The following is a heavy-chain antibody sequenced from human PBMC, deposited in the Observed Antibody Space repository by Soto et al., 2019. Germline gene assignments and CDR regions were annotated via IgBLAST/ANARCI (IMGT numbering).Heavy chain of an antibody. CDR3: AKLIGSSYGYDYYYYGMDV. D-gene: IGHD5-18*01. CDR2: ISYDGSNK. V-gene: IGHV3-30*18. CDR1: GFTFSSYG. Sequence: GGSLRLSCAASGFTFSSYGMHWVRQAPGKGLEWVAVISYDGSNKYYADSVKGRFTISRDNSKNTLYLQMNSLRAEDTAVYYCAKLIGSSYGYDYYYYGMDVWGQGTTVTVSS. J-gene: IGHJ6*02.